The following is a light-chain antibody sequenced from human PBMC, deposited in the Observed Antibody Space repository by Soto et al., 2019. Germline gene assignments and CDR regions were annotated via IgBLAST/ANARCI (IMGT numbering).Light chain of an antibody. Sequence: QPVLTQPPSVSGAPGQRVTISCTGSSSDIGAGYDVHWYQQLPGTAPKLLIYDNNNRPSGVPDRFSGSKSGTSASLAITGLQAEDEADYYCQSYDNSLSGSDVFGTGTKLTVL. CDR1: SSDIGAGYD. CDR2: DNN. J-gene: IGLJ1*01. CDR3: QSYDNSLSGSDV. V-gene: IGLV1-40*01.